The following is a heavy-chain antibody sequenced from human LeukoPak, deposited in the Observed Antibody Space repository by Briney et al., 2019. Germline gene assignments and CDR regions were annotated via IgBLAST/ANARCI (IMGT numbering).Heavy chain of an antibody. J-gene: IGHJ5*02. CDR1: GFTFSTLA. V-gene: IGHV3-23*01. CDR3: AKDLHYNDGRWEFDP. Sequence: PGGSLRLSCAASGFTFSTLAMTWVRQAPGKGLEWVSGVVGGGTTYYADSVKGRFTLSKDNSKKTVYLQMNSLRVEDTAIYYCAKDLHYNDGRWEFDPWGQGTLVTVSS. CDR2: VVGGGTT. D-gene: IGHD5-24*01.